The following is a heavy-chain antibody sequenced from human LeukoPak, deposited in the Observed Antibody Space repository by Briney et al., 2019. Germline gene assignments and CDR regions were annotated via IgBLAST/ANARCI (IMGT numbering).Heavy chain of an antibody. V-gene: IGHV4-61*02. D-gene: IGHD3-22*01. CDR1: GGSISSGSYY. CDR3: ARVTTGGYYNS. Sequence: SQTLSLTCTVSGGSISSGSYYWSWIRQPAGKGLEWIGRIYTSGSTNYNPSLKSRVTISVDTSKNQFSLKLSSVTAADTAVYYCARVTTGGYYNSWGQGTLVTVSS. CDR2: IYTSGST. J-gene: IGHJ4*02.